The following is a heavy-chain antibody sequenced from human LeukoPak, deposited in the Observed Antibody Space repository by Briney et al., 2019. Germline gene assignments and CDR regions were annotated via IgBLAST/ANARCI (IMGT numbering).Heavy chain of an antibody. D-gene: IGHD2-8*01. Sequence: GGSLRLSCVGSGFSISHHWINWVRQAPGTGLEWVANIRGDGNGLYYADSVKDRFTISRDNLKNSVFLQMNSLRVEDTAVYYCGREDAVSSPGFDSWGQGTLVTVSS. CDR2: IRGDGNGL. V-gene: IGHV3-7*01. CDR1: GFSISHHW. CDR3: GREDAVSSPGFDS. J-gene: IGHJ5*01.